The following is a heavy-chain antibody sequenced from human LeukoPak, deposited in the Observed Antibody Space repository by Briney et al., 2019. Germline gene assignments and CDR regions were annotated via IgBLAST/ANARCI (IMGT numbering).Heavy chain of an antibody. V-gene: IGHV3-33*01. D-gene: IGHD2-2*03. CDR3: ARDMGIVVVPAAINYYYGMDV. CDR1: GFTFSSYG. J-gene: IGHJ6*02. CDR2: IWYDGSNK. Sequence: PGRSLRLSCAASGFTFSSYGMHWVRQAPGKGLEWVAVIWYDGSNKYYADSVKGRFTISRDNSKNTLYLQMNSPRAEDTAVYYCARDMGIVVVPAAINYYYGMDVWGQGTTVTVSS.